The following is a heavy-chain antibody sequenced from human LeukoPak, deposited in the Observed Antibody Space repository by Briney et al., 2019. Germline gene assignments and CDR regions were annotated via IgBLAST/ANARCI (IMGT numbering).Heavy chain of an antibody. J-gene: IGHJ6*03. D-gene: IGHD2-2*01. CDR3: AKHWSYCSTTSCFFDYYYYYMDV. Sequence: GGSLRLSCAASGFTFSSYAMSWVRQAPGKGLEWVSAISGSGGSTYYADSVKGRFTISRDNSKSTLYLQMNNLRAEDTAVYYCAKHWSYCSTTSCFFDYYYYYMDVWDKGTTVTVSS. V-gene: IGHV3-23*01. CDR1: GFTFSSYA. CDR2: ISGSGGST.